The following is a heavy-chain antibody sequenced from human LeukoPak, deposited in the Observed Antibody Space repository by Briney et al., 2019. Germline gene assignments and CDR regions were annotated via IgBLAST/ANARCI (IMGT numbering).Heavy chain of an antibody. CDR3: ARGGDYYDPLDY. Sequence: ASAKVSCKASGYTFTSYAMHWVRQAPGQRLEWMGWINAGNGNTKYSQEFQGRVTITRDTSASTAYMELSSLRSEDMAVYYCARGGDYYDPLDYWGQGTLVTVSS. V-gene: IGHV1-3*03. D-gene: IGHD3-22*01. CDR1: GYTFTSYA. CDR2: INAGNGNT. J-gene: IGHJ4*02.